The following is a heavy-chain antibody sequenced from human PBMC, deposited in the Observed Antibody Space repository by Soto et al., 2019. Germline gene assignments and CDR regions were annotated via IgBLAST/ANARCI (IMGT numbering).Heavy chain of an antibody. CDR3: ARHPERIAQIGWFDP. J-gene: IGHJ5*02. CDR2: FSRSSSTI. D-gene: IGHD6-13*01. CDR1: GFTFSSYS. V-gene: IGHV3-48*01. Sequence: EVQLVESGGGLVQPGGSLRLSCAASGFTFSSYSMNWVRRAPGKGLGGVSYFSRSSSTIYYADSVKGRFTISRDNAKNSLYLQMNSLRAEDTAVYYCARHPERIAQIGWFDPWGQGTLVTVSS.